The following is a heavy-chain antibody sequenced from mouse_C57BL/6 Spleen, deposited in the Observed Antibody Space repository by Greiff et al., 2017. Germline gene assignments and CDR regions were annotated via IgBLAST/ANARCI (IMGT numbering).Heavy chain of an antibody. CDR3: ARETTVVATRYFDD. CDR1: GYTFTSYW. Sequence: QVQLQQPGAELVMPGASVKLSCKASGYTFTSYWMHWVKQRPGQGLEWIGEIDPSDSYTNYNQKFKGKSTLTVDKSSSTAYMQLSSLTSEDSAVYYCARETTVVATRYFDDWGQGTTLTVSS. D-gene: IGHD1-1*01. J-gene: IGHJ2*01. CDR2: IDPSDSYT. V-gene: IGHV1-69*01.